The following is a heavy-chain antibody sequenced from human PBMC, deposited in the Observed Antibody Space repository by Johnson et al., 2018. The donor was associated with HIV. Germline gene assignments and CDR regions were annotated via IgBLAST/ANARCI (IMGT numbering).Heavy chain of an antibody. CDR2: INWNGGST. CDR3: ARPSVTTRDAFDI. Sequence: VLLVESGGGLVQPGGSLRLSCAASGFTFSSYAMSWVRQPPGKGLEWVSGINWNGGSTGYADSVKGRFTISRDNAKNSLYLQMNSLRAEDTALYYCARPSVTTRDAFDIWGQGTMVTVSS. J-gene: IGHJ3*02. V-gene: IGHV3-20*04. D-gene: IGHD4-17*01. CDR1: GFTFSSYA.